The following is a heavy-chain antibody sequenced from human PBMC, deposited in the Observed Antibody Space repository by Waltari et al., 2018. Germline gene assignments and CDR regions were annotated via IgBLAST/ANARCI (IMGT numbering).Heavy chain of an antibody. CDR2: IYHSGST. J-gene: IGHJ1*01. Sequence: QVQLQESGPGLVKSSETLSLTCAVSGYSISSGYYWGWIRQPPGKGLEWIGSIYHSGSTYYNPSLKSRVTISVDTSKNQFSLKLSSVTAADTAVYYCARDGVTGAEYFQHWGQGTLVTVSS. CDR3: ARDGVTGAEYFQH. CDR1: GYSISSGYY. V-gene: IGHV4-38-2*02. D-gene: IGHD2-21*02.